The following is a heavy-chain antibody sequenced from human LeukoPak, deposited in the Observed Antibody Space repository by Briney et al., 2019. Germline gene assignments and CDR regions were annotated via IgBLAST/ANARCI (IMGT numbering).Heavy chain of an antibody. J-gene: IGHJ4*01. Sequence: GGSLRLSCAVSGFTFTDYWMNWVRQAPGKGLEWVASIRQAGGEKSYVDSVKGRFTISKDNTKSSLYLQINSLRAEDTAVYYCARDGTAAGLYFDLWGQGTLVTVSS. CDR1: GFTFTDYW. D-gene: IGHD6-13*01. V-gene: IGHV3-7*01. CDR3: ARDGTAAGLYFDL. CDR2: IRQAGGEK.